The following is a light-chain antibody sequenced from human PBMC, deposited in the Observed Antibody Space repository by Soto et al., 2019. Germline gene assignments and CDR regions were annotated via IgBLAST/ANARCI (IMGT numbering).Light chain of an antibody. CDR3: AACDDSLNGHVV. Sequence: QSVLTQPPSASGTPGQRVTISCSGSSYNIGSNTVNWYQQITGTAPKHLIYNDNQRPSGVPDRFSGSKSGTSGSLAISGLQSEDEGDYYCAACDDSLNGHVVFGGGTKLTVL. J-gene: IGLJ2*01. CDR2: NDN. V-gene: IGLV1-44*01. CDR1: SYNIGSNT.